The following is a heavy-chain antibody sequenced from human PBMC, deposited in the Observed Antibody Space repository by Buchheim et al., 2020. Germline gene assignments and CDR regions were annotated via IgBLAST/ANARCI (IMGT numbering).Heavy chain of an antibody. D-gene: IGHD6-19*01. V-gene: IGHV3-23*01. Sequence: EVQLLESGGGLVQPGGSLRLSCAASGFTFNSYAMSWVRQAPGRGLEWVSAISGSGGSTLYADYVKGRFTISRDNSKNALYVQMNSLRAEDTAVYYCAKYAEVYSNGWYVGFDYWGQGTL. CDR2: ISGSGGST. CDR3: AKYAEVYSNGWYVGFDY. CDR1: GFTFNSYA. J-gene: IGHJ4*02.